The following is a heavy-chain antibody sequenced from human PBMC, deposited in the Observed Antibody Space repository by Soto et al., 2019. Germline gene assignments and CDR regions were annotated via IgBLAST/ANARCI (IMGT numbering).Heavy chain of an antibody. J-gene: IGHJ5*02. D-gene: IGHD2-15*01. V-gene: IGHV2-5*01. CDR2: IYWSDDK. CDR3: PHSPGGRYCSGGSCLIWFDP. CDR1: GFSLSTSGVG. Sequence: SVPTLVNPTQTLTLTCTFSGFSLSTSGVGVGWIRQPPGKALEWLGLIYWSDDKRYSPPLESRLTITKDTSKNQVVLTMTNMDPADKATSHCPHSPGGRYCSGGSCLIWFDPWGQ.